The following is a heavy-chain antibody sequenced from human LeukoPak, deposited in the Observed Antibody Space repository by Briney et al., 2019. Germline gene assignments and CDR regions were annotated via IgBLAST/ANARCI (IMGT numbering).Heavy chain of an antibody. CDR1: GFTFSSYG. CDR2: IYSGGST. Sequence: GRSLRLSCAASGFTFSSYGMHWVRQAPGKGLEWVSLIYSGGSTSYADSVKARFTISRDNSKNTLYLQVNSLRAEDTAVYYCARGYSSGWNFDYWGQGTLVTVSS. CDR3: ARGYSSGWNFDY. D-gene: IGHD6-19*01. J-gene: IGHJ4*02. V-gene: IGHV3-66*01.